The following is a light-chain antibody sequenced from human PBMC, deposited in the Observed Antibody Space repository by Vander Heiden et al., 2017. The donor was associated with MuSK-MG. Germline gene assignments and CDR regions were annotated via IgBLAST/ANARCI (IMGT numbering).Light chain of an antibody. CDR2: CDD. CDR3: AAWDDSLNGVV. Sequence: QSVLTQPPSVSEAPRQRVPISCSGSSSNIGNNAVNWYQQLPGKAPKLLIYCDDLLPSGVSDRCSGSKSGTSASLAISGLQSEDEADYYCAAWDDSLNGVVFGGGTKLTVL. CDR1: SSNIGNNA. V-gene: IGLV1-36*01. J-gene: IGLJ2*01.